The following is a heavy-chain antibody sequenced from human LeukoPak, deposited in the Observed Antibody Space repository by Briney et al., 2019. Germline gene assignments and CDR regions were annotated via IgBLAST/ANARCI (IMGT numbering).Heavy chain of an antibody. CDR3: ARSSTNPRSNWFDP. D-gene: IGHD2-2*01. J-gene: IGHJ5*02. V-gene: IGHV1-8*01. Sequence: GASVKVSCKASGYTFTSYDINWVRQATGQGLEWMGWMNPNVGNTGYAQKLQGRVIMTTNTSISTAYLELSSLRSEDTAVYYCARSSTNPRSNWFDPWGQGTLVTVSS. CDR1: GYTFTSYD. CDR2: MNPNVGNT.